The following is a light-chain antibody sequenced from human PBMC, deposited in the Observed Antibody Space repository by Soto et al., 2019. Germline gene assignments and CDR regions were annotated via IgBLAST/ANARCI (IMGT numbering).Light chain of an antibody. Sequence: EVVLTQSPGTLSLSPGERATLSCRTSQTVSRTFLAWYQQTPGQAPRLLIYDASIRATDIPDRLTGSGSGTDFTLTISRLEPEDFAVYYCHQYGYLGTFGQGTKVDIK. CDR3: HQYGYLGT. V-gene: IGKV3-20*01. CDR1: QTVSRTF. J-gene: IGKJ1*01. CDR2: DAS.